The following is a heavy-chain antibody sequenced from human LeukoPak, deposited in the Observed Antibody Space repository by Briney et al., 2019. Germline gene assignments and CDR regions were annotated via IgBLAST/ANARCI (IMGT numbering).Heavy chain of an antibody. Sequence: GGSLRLSCAASGFTFSIYNMNWVRQAPGKGVEWVSYISSRGDTIYYADSVRGRVTISRDNAKKSLFLQMNSLRAEDTAVYYCVRDYFGSGSYYNAYYGMDVWGQGTTVTVSS. CDR3: VRDYFGSGSYYNAYYGMDV. CDR1: GFTFSIYN. CDR2: ISSRGDTI. D-gene: IGHD3-10*01. J-gene: IGHJ6*02. V-gene: IGHV3-48*03.